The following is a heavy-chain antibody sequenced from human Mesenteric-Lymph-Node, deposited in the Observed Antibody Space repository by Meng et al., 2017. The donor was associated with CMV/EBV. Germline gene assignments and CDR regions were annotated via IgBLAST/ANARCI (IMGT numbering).Heavy chain of an antibody. CDR1: GDSVSSHSAA. CDR3: ARDKNLCSSTSCYTTLFDY. D-gene: IGHD2-2*01. Sequence: SQTLSLTCAISGDSVSSHSAAWNWIRQSPSRGLEWLGRTYYRSKWYNDYAVSVKSRITINPDTSKNQFSLQLNSVTPEDTAVYYCARDKNLCSSTSCYTTLFDYWGQGTLVTVSS. CDR2: TYYRSKWYN. J-gene: IGHJ4*02. V-gene: IGHV6-1*01.